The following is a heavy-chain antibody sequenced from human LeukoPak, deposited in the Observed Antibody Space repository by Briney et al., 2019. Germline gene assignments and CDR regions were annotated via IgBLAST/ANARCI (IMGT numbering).Heavy chain of an antibody. CDR1: GFTFSTYW. D-gene: IGHD3-22*01. CDR2: IKQDGSEK. V-gene: IGHV3-7*01. J-gene: IGHJ4*02. Sequence: GGSLRLSCAASGFTFSTYWMSWVRQAPGKGLEWVANIKQDGSEKYYVDSVKGRFTISRDNSKNTLYLQMNSLRAEDTAVYYCASGRYYDSSPEGNYWGQGTLVTVSS. CDR3: ASGRYYDSSPEGNY.